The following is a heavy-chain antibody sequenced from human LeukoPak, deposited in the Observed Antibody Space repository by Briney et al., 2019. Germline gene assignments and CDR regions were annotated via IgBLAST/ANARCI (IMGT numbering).Heavy chain of an antibody. CDR3: ARASTRPGDYYYYMDV. Sequence: ASVKVSCKASGYTFTGYYMHWVRQAPGQGLEWMGIINPSGGSTSYAQKFQGRVTMTRDMSTSTVYMELSSLRSEDTAVYYCARASTRPGDYYYYMDVWGKGTTVTVSS. D-gene: IGHD2/OR15-2a*01. V-gene: IGHV1-46*01. CDR1: GYTFTGYY. CDR2: INPSGGST. J-gene: IGHJ6*03.